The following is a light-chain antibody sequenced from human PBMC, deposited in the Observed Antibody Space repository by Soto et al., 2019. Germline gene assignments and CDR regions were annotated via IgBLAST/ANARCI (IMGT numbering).Light chain of an antibody. V-gene: IGKV3-15*01. J-gene: IGKJ3*01. CDR1: QRVSSD. CDR3: QHYNDWPTT. Sequence: EIVMTQSPATLSVSPGEGAPLSCRASQRVSSDLAWYPQKPAQAPSLLIYGASTRATGIPVRLSGSGSGTEFTLTISSLQSEDFAVYFCQHYNDWPTTFGPGTKVDI. CDR2: GAS.